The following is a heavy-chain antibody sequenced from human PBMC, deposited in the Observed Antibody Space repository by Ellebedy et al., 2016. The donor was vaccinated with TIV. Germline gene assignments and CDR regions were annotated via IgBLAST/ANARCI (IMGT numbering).Heavy chain of an antibody. D-gene: IGHD3-3*01. CDR3: TRDRRFLDPQDNWFDP. J-gene: IGHJ5*02. V-gene: IGHV3-49*03. CDR1: GFSFDDNFGDYA. Sequence: GGSLRLSCTASGFSFDDNFGDYAMSWFRQAPGRGLEWVGFIRSKPYGGTTEYAASVKGRFTISRDDSKSIAYLQMNSLKTEDTAVYYCTRDRRFLDPQDNWFDPWGQGTLVTVSS. CDR2: IRSKPYGGTT.